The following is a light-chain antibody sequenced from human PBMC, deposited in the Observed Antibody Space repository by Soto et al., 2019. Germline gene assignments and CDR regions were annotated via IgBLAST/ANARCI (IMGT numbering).Light chain of an antibody. J-gene: IGLJ2*01. Sequence: QPVLTQPPSASGTPGQTIAISCSGGSSNIGSHTVNWYQQLPGTAPRLLIYSNTQRPSGVPDRFSGAKSGTSASLAISGLQSEYDGDYYCAAWDDSLNGVVFGGGTKLTVL. CDR3: AAWDDSLNGVV. CDR1: SSNIGSHT. CDR2: SNT. V-gene: IGLV1-44*01.